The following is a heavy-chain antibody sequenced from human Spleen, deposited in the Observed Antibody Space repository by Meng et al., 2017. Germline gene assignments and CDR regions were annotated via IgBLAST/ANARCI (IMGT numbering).Heavy chain of an antibody. CDR3: ARVKVSRRYCSGGSCYSSEWVGWFDP. CDR1: GYTFTSYD. CDR2: MSPNSDHT. Sequence: ASVKVSCKASGYTFTSYDINWVRQATGQGLEWMGRMSPNSDHTGYAQKLQGRVTMTTDTSTSTAYMELRSLRSDDTAVYYCARVKVSRRYCSGGSCYSSEWVGWFDPWGHGTRVTVSS. V-gene: IGHV1-8*01. D-gene: IGHD2-15*01. J-gene: IGHJ5*02.